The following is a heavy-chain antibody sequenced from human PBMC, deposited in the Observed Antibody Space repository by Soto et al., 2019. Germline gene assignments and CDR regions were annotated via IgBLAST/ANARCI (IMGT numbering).Heavy chain of an antibody. CDR2: VSGDGYTT. J-gene: IGHJ2*01. CDR3: AKEASVPSLGEFWYFDL. V-gene: IGHV3-23*01. D-gene: IGHD3-16*01. CDR1: GFTFFNYG. Sequence: EVQVLESGGGLVRPGGSLRLSCAASGFTFFNYGMTWVRQAPGKGLEWVSGVSGDGYTTYYADSVRGRFTISRDNSKGTLFVQMNSLRAEDTAVYYCAKEASVPSLGEFWYFDLWGRGTQVTVSS.